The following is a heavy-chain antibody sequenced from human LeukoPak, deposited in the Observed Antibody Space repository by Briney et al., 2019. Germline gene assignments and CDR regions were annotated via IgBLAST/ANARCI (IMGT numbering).Heavy chain of an antibody. CDR3: ARGDDYKSTLFDY. V-gene: IGHV4-59*01. D-gene: IGHD5-12*01. CDR2: ISYSGTT. CDR1: GGSISSYY. J-gene: IGHJ4*02. Sequence: PSETLSLTCTVSGGSISSYYWNWIRQPPGKGLEWIGYISYSGTTNYNPSPKSRVTISVDTSKKQFSLKLTSATAADTAVYYCARGDDYKSTLFDYWGQGTLVTVSS.